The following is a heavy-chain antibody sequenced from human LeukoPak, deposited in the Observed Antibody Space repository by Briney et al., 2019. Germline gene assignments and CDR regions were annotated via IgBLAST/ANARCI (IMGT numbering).Heavy chain of an antibody. CDR3: AKDLRTMLEGYFDY. CDR1: GFTFRSYA. Sequence: GGSLRLSCAASGFTFRSYAMSWVRQAPGKGLEWVSAISGSGGSTYYADSVKGRFTISRDNSRNTLYLQMNSLRAEDTAVYDCAKDLRTMLEGYFDYWGQGTLVTVSS. J-gene: IGHJ4*02. V-gene: IGHV3-23*01. D-gene: IGHD3-16*01. CDR2: ISGSGGST.